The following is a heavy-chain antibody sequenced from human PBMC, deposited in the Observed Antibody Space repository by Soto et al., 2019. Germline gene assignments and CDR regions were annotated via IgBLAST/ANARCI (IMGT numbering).Heavy chain of an antibody. CDR2: IWYDGSNK. J-gene: IGHJ4*02. CDR1: GFTFSSYG. CDR3: AREGSGDFDY. D-gene: IGHD7-27*01. Sequence: QVQLVESGGGVVQPGRSLRLSCAASGFTFSSYGMHWVRQAPVKGLEWVAVIWYDGSNKYYADSVKGQFTISRDNSKNTLYLQMNSLRAEDTAVYYCAREGSGDFDYWGQGTLVTVSS. V-gene: IGHV3-33*01.